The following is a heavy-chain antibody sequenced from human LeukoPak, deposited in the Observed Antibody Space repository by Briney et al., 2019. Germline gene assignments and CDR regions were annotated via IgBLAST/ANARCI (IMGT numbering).Heavy chain of an antibody. V-gene: IGHV3-74*01. CDR2: IDSDGSST. Sequence: PGGSLRLSCGVSGFIFSDYWMNWVRQAPGKGLVWVSRIDSDGSSTSYADSVKGRFTISRDNAKNTLYLQMDSLRAEDTAVYYCASGQFWSGYYYDYWGQGTLVTVSS. CDR1: GFIFSDYW. J-gene: IGHJ4*02. CDR3: ASGQFWSGYYYDY. D-gene: IGHD3-3*01.